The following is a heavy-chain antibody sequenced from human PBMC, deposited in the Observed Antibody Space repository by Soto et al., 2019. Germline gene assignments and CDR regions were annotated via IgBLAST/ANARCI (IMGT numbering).Heavy chain of an antibody. Sequence: SETLSLTCTVSGGSISSYYWSWIRQPPGKGLEWIGYIYYSGSTNYNPSLKSRVTISVDTSKNQFSLKLSSVTAADTAVYYCERLSQQWLVTPFDYWGQGTLVTVSS. CDR3: ERLSQQWLVTPFDY. CDR2: IYYSGST. D-gene: IGHD6-19*01. J-gene: IGHJ4*02. V-gene: IGHV4-59*08. CDR1: GGSISSYY.